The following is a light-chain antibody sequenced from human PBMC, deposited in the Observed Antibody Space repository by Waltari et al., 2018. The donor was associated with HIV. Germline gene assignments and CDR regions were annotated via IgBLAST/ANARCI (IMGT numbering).Light chain of an antibody. CDR2: NAS. CDR3: QQYNFWPLT. J-gene: IGKJ5*01. V-gene: IGKV3-15*01. CDR1: QSINNN. Sequence: EIVMTQSPPTVSVSPDDRVTLSCCARQSINNNLALYRQQPGLPPRLVMFNASIRAHGVPGTFPGWGSGSAFTLTLSSLRSEDFGTYYCQQYNFWPLTFGRGTRMDIK.